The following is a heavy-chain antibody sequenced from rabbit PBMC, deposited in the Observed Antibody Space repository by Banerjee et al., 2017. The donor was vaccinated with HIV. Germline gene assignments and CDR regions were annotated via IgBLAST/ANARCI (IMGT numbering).Heavy chain of an antibody. Sequence: QEQLVESGGGLVKPEGSLKLSCTASGFSFSNKAVMCWVRQAPGKGLEWVACAYAGSSGSTYSATWAKGRFTISKTSSTTVTLQMTSLTAADTATYFCARDAGTSFSTYGMDLWGQGTLVTDS. CDR3: ARDAGTSFSTYGMDL. CDR2: AYAGSSGST. CDR1: GFSFSNKAV. V-gene: IGHV1S45*01. D-gene: IGHD8-1*01. J-gene: IGHJ3*01.